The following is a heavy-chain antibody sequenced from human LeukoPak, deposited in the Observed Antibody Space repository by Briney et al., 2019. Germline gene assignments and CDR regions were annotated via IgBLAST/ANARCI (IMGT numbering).Heavy chain of an antibody. CDR3: ARGSWVDYDILTGYLYYYYMDV. CDR2: MNPNSGNT. J-gene: IGHJ6*03. CDR1: GGTFSSYA. V-gene: IGHV1-8*02. Sequence: ASVKVSCKASGGTFSSYAINWVRQATGQGLEWMGWMNPNSGNTGYAQKFQGRVTMTRNTSISTAYMELSSLRSEDTAVYYCARGSWVDYDILTGYLYYYYMDVWGKGTTVTVSS. D-gene: IGHD3-9*01.